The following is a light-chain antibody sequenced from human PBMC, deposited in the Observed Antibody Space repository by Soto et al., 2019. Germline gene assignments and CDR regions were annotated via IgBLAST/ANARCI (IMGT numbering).Light chain of an antibody. J-gene: IGKJ1*01. Sequence: DIQMTQSPSTLSASVGDRVTITCRASQSISNWLAWYQQKPGKAPKLLIYKASSLESGVPSRFSGSGSGTEFTLTISSLQPDDFATDYCQQCNSYSGTFGQGTKVEIK. CDR2: KAS. V-gene: IGKV1-5*03. CDR3: QQCNSYSGT. CDR1: QSISNW.